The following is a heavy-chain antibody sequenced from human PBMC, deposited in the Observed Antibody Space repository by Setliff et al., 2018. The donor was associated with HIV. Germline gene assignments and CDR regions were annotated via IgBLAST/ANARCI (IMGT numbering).Heavy chain of an antibody. CDR3: ARDPYPYFDYGDWYFDL. D-gene: IGHD4-17*01. V-gene: IGHV3-7*01. CDR1: GFTFSTYW. J-gene: IGHJ2*01. CDR2: IKQDGSEK. Sequence: GRSLRLSCAASGFTFSTYWMSWVRQAPGKGLEWVANIKQDGSEKFYVDSVKGRFTISRDNAKNSLYLQMNSLRAEDTAVYYCARDPYPYFDYGDWYFDLWGRGTLVTVSS.